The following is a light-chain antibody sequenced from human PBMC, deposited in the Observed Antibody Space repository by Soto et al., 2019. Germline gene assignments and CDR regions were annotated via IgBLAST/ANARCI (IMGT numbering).Light chain of an antibody. CDR1: QSISTW. V-gene: IGKV1-5*03. Sequence: DIQMTQSPSTLSASVGDRVTITCRASQSISTWLAWYQQKPGKAPNLLIYKASNLEGGVPSRFSGSGSGTEFNITISSLQPDDLATYYCQQYNTYPLTFGGGTTVEIK. J-gene: IGKJ4*01. CDR2: KAS. CDR3: QQYNTYPLT.